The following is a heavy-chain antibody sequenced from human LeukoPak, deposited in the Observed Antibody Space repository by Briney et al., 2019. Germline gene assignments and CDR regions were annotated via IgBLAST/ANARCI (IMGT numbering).Heavy chain of an antibody. Sequence: AETLSLTCTVSGGPISSSSYYWGWIRQPPGKGLEWIGNIYYSGSTYYNPSLKSRVTISVDTSKNQFSLKLSSVTAADAAVYYCARHGRGLVATIVGDYYYYMDVWGKGTTVTVSS. J-gene: IGHJ6*03. CDR3: ARHGRGLVATIVGDYYYYMDV. D-gene: IGHD5-12*01. CDR2: IYYSGST. V-gene: IGHV4-39*01. CDR1: GGPISSSSYY.